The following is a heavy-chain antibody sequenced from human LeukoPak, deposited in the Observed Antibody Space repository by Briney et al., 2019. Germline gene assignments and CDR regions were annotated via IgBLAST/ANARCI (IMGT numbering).Heavy chain of an antibody. J-gene: IGHJ5*02. CDR1: GGSISSSSYY. V-gene: IGHV4-39*07. Sequence: SETLSLTCTVSGGSISSSSYYWGWIRQPPGKGLEWIGSIYYSGSTYYNPSLKSRVTISVDTSKNQFSLKLSSVTAADTAVYYCARDGLYDILTGRVNWFDPWGQGTLVTVSS. D-gene: IGHD3-9*01. CDR3: ARDGLYDILTGRVNWFDP. CDR2: IYYSGST.